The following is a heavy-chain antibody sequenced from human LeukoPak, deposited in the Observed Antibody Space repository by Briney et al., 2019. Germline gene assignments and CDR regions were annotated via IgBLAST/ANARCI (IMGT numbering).Heavy chain of an antibody. D-gene: IGHD1-26*01. V-gene: IGHV3-30*04. J-gene: IGHJ4*02. CDR1: GFTFSSYA. Sequence: PGGSLRLSCAASGFTFSSYAMHWVRQAPGKGLEWVAVISYDGSNKYYADSVKGRFTISRDNSKNTLYLQMNSLRAEDTAVYYCAREVVVGAISGYFDYWGQGTLVTVSS. CDR3: AREVVVGAISGYFDY. CDR2: ISYDGSNK.